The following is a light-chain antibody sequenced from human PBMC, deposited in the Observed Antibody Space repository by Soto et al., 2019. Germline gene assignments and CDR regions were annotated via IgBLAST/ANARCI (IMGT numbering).Light chain of an antibody. CDR3: QQRSNWPL. CDR2: GSS. J-gene: IGKJ4*01. Sequence: EIVLTQSPATLSVSPGERATLSCRATETISTNLAWFQRKPGQPPRLLIYGSSTRATGVPARFSGSGSGTDFTLTISSLEPEDFADYYCQQRSNWPLFGGGTKV. V-gene: IGKV3-11*01. CDR1: ETISTN.